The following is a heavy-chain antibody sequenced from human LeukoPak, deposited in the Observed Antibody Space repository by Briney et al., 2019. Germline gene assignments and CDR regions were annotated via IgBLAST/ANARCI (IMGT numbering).Heavy chain of an antibody. Sequence: GGSLRLSCAASGYSFTSYWIGWVRQMPGKGLEWMGIIYPGDSDTRYSPSFQGQVTISADKSISTAYLQWSSLKASDTAMYYCARAYYYDSSGYYVQFDYWGQGTLVTVSS. J-gene: IGHJ4*02. CDR1: GYSFTSYW. D-gene: IGHD3-22*01. CDR3: ARAYYYDSSGYYVQFDY. V-gene: IGHV5-51*01. CDR2: IYPGDSDT.